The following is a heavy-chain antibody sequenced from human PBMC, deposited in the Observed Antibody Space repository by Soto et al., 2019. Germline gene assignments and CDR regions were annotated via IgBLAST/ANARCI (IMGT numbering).Heavy chain of an antibody. D-gene: IGHD3-10*01. CDR1: GFAFSSYA. J-gene: IGHJ4*02. CDR3: AKDQRGYYGSVSDY. CDR2: ISGSGGTT. V-gene: IGHV3-23*01. Sequence: EVQLLESGGDLVQPGGSLRLSCAASGFAFSSYAMSWVRQAPGKGLEWVSAISGSGGTTYYPDSVKGRFTISRDNSKNTLFLQMNSLRAEDTAVYYCAKDQRGYYGSVSDYWGQGTLVTVSS.